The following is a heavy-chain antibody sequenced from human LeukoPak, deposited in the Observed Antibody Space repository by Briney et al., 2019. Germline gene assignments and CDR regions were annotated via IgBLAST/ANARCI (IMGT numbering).Heavy chain of an antibody. V-gene: IGHV3-30*02. CDR1: RFTFSSYG. J-gene: IGHJ4*02. Sequence: GGSLRLSCAASRFTFSSYGMHWVRQAPGKGLEWVAFNRYDGSNKYYADSVKGRFTISRDNSKNTLYLQMNSLRAEDTAVYYCAREAGGEMANSFDYWGQGTLVTVSS. CDR2: NRYDGSNK. D-gene: IGHD5-24*01. CDR3: AREAGGEMANSFDY.